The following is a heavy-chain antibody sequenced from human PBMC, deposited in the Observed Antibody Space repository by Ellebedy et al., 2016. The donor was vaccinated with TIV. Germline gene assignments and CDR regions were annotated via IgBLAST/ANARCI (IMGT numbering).Heavy chain of an antibody. Sequence: ASVKVSCKASGYTFTSFGVTWVRQAPGQGLEWMGWISAYNGKTNYVQKLQGRVTLTTDTSMNTAYIDLQSLRSDDTAVYYCARVGPFYDDTSGYMHYWGQGTLVTVSS. J-gene: IGHJ4*02. CDR2: ISAYNGKT. CDR1: GYTFTSFG. V-gene: IGHV1-18*04. D-gene: IGHD3-22*01. CDR3: ARVGPFYDDTSGYMHY.